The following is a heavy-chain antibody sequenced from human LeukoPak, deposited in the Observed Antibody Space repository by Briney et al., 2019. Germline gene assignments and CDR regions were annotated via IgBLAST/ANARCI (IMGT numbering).Heavy chain of an antibody. V-gene: IGHV4-59*01. CDR2: IYYSGST. D-gene: IGHD1-26*01. Sequence: SETLSLTCTVSGGSISSYYWSWIRQPPGKGLEWIGYIYYSGSTNYNPSLKSRVTISVDTSKNQFSLKLSSVTAADTAVYYCARAHGSYSELTPFDYWGQGTLVTVSS. CDR1: GGSISSYY. J-gene: IGHJ4*02. CDR3: ARAHGSYSELTPFDY.